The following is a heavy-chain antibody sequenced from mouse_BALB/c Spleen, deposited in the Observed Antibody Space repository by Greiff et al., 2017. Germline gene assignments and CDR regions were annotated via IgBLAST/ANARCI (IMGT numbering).Heavy chain of an antibody. V-gene: IGHV5-17*02. CDR3: ARSACGSSYGGYFDV. J-gene: IGHJ1*01. Sequence: EVMLVESGGGLVQPGGSRKLSCAASGFTFSSFGMHWVRQAPEKGLEWVAYISSGSSTIYYADTVKGRFTISRDNPKNTMFLQMTSLRSEDTAMYYCARSACGSSYGGYFDVWGAGTTVTVSS. CDR1: GFTFSSFG. D-gene: IGHD1-1*01. CDR2: ISSGSSTI.